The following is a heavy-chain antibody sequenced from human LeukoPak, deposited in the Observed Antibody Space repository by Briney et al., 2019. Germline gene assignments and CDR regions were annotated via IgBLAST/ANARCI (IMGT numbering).Heavy chain of an antibody. CDR2: ISYDGSNK. V-gene: IGHV3-30-3*01. CDR1: GFTFSSYA. Sequence: PGGSLRLSCAASGFTFSSYAMHWVRQAPGKGLEWVAVISYDGSNKYYADSVKGRFTISRDNSKNTLYLQMNSLRAEDTAVYYCANGYSSSWYQNWFDPWGQGTLVTVSS. CDR3: ANGYSSSWYQNWFDP. D-gene: IGHD6-13*01. J-gene: IGHJ5*02.